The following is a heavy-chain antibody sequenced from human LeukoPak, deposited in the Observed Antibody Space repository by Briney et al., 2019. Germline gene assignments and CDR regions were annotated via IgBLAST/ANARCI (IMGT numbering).Heavy chain of an antibody. V-gene: IGHV4-59*01. CDR3: ARDRSYGLLDY. J-gene: IGHJ4*02. Sequence: SETLSLTCAVYGGSFSGYYWSWIRQPPGKGLEWIGYIYYSGSTNYNPSLKSRVTISIDTSKNQFSLKLRSVTAADTAVYYCARDRSYGLLDYWGQGTLVTVSS. CDR2: IYYSGST. D-gene: IGHD5-18*01. CDR1: GGSFSGYY.